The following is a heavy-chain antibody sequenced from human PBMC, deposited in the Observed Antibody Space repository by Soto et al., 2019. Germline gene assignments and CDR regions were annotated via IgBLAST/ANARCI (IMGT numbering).Heavy chain of an antibody. CDR3: ARDLSYYGSGSYYNGDGLDD. CDR2: IIPIFGTA. J-gene: IGHJ6*02. D-gene: IGHD3-10*01. Sequence: SVKVSCKASGGTFSSYAISWVRQAPGQGLEWMGGIIPIFGTANYAQKFQGRVTITADESTSTAYMELSSLRSEDTAVYYCARDLSYYGSGSYYNGDGLDDWGQGTTVTVSS. CDR1: GGTFSSYA. V-gene: IGHV1-69*13.